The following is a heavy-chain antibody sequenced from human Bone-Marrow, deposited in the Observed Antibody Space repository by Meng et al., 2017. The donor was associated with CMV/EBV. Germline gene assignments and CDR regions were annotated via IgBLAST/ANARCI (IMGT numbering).Heavy chain of an antibody. J-gene: IGHJ6*02. Sequence: ASVKVSCKASGYTFTGYYINWVRQAPGQGLEWMVWISAYNGNTNYAQKLQGRVTIATDTATSTAYMELRILRSDDTAVYYCARAFGMRYQLLFSYYYYGMDVWGQGTTVTVSS. V-gene: IGHV1-18*04. CDR2: ISAYNGNT. CDR1: GYTFTGYY. CDR3: ARAFGMRYQLLFSYYYYGMDV. D-gene: IGHD2-2*01.